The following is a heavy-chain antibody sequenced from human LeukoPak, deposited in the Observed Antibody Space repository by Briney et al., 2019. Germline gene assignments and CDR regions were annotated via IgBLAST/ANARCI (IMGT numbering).Heavy chain of an antibody. J-gene: IGHJ4*02. V-gene: IGHV3-64*01. Sequence: PGGSLRLSCKASGFTFNNYALHWVRQAPGKGLEYVSAISTDGGSTYYGNSVGGRFTISRDNSKNTLYLQMGSLRVEDMAVYYWARALGWASSGPIDYWGQTTPVSVPS. CDR3: ARALGWASSGPIDY. D-gene: IGHD3-22*01. CDR1: GFTFNNYA. CDR2: ISTDGGST.